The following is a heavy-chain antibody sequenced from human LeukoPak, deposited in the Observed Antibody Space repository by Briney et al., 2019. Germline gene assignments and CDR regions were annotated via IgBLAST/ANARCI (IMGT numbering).Heavy chain of an antibody. CDR1: GFTFSSYS. J-gene: IGHJ5*02. CDR2: ISSSSSTI. D-gene: IGHD3-10*01. Sequence: GGSLRLSCAASGFTFSSYSMNWVRQAPGKGLEWVSYISSSSSTIYYADSVKGRFTISRDNAKNSLYLQMNSLRAEDTAVYYCARDRVYGSGSYYKAIPNWFDPWGQGTLVTVSS. CDR3: ARDRVYGSGSYYKAIPNWFDP. V-gene: IGHV3-48*01.